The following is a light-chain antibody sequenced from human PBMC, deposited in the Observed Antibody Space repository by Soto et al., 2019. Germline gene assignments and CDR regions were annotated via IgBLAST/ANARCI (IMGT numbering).Light chain of an antibody. V-gene: IGLV2-14*01. Sequence: QSVLTLPASVSGYPGQSNTITCTGSSRDVGGYNYVSWFQYHPGRAPKLLIYEVNARPSGISNRFSGSKSGNTASLTISGLLPEDEADYFCCSYTITSTLFVFGTGTKVTVL. CDR2: EVN. CDR3: CSYTITSTLFV. J-gene: IGLJ1*01. CDR1: SRDVGGYNY.